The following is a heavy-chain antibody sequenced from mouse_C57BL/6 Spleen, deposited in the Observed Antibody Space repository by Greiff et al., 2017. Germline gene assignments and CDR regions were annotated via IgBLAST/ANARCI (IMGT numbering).Heavy chain of an antibody. Sequence: VQLQQPGAELVKPGASVKLSCKASGYTFTSYWMHWVKQRPGRGLEWIGRIDPNSGGTKYNEKFKSKATMTVDKPSSTAYMQLSSLTSEDSAVYYCARSGITTVVASYYAMDYWGQGTSVTVSS. D-gene: IGHD1-1*01. J-gene: IGHJ4*01. CDR2: IDPNSGGT. V-gene: IGHV1-72*01. CDR1: GYTFTSYW. CDR3: ARSGITTVVASYYAMDY.